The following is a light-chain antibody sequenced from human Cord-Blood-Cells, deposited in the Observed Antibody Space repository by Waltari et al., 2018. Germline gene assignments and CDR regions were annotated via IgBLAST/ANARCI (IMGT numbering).Light chain of an antibody. V-gene: IGLV2-23*01. CDR2: EGS. CDR3: CSYAGSSTWV. J-gene: IGLJ3*02. CDR1: SSDVGSYNL. Sequence: QSALTQPASVSGSPGQSITISCTGTSSDVGSYNLVSCYQQHPGKAPKPMIYEGSKRPSGVSKRFSGSKSGNTSSLTISGLQAEDEADYYGCSYAGSSTWVFGGGTKLTVL.